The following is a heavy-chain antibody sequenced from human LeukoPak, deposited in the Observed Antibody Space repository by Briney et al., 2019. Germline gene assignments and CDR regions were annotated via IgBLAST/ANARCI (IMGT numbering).Heavy chain of an antibody. V-gene: IGHV4-59*01. CDR1: GVSISSNY. CDR2: IYYSGST. Sequence: ASETLSLTCNVSGVSISSNYWSWIRKPPGKGLEWIGYIYYSGSTNYNPSLRSRVTISLDTSKSQFSLKLYSVTAADTALYYCARRRADSSGYCPFDYWGQGTLVTVSS. CDR3: ARRRADSSGYCPFDY. D-gene: IGHD3-22*01. J-gene: IGHJ4*02.